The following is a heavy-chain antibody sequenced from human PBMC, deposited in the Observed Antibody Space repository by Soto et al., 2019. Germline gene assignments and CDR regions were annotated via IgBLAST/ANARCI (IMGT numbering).Heavy chain of an antibody. V-gene: IGHV3-23*01. J-gene: IGHJ3*02. CDR3: ARDRGEGNWITMIVVVAPGAFDI. D-gene: IGHD3-22*01. CDR2: ISGSGGTI. Sequence: GGSLRLSCAASGFTFSSYAMSWVRQAPGKGLEWVSAISGSGGTIYYADSVKGRFTISRDNAKNSLYLQMNSLRAEDTAVYYCARDRGEGNWITMIVVVAPGAFDIWGQGTMVTVSS. CDR1: GFTFSSYA.